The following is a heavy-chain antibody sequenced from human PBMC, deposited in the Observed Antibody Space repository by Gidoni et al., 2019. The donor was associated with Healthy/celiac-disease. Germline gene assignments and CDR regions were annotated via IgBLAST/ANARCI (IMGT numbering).Heavy chain of an antibody. CDR1: GFTFSSYG. CDR3: AKDLSITGSILGY. J-gene: IGHJ4*02. Sequence: QVQLVESGGGVVQPGRSLRLSCAASGFTFSSYGMHWVRQAPGKGLEWVAVISYDGSNKYYADSVKGRFTISRDNSKNTLYLQMNSLRAEDTAVYYCAKDLSITGSILGYWGQGTLVTVSS. CDR2: ISYDGSNK. D-gene: IGHD1-20*01. V-gene: IGHV3-30*18.